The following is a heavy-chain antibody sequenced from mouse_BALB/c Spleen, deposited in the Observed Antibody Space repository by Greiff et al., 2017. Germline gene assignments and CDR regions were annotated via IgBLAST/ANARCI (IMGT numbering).Heavy chain of an antibody. V-gene: IGHV1-69*02. Sequence: QVQLKQPGAELVKPGAPVKLSCKASGYTFTSYWMNWVKQRPGRGLEWIGRIDPSDSETHYNQKFKDKATLTVDKSSSTAYIQLSSLTSEDSAVYYCARNGYGNSFYAMDYWGQGTSVTVSS. J-gene: IGHJ4*01. CDR2: IDPSDSET. CDR1: GYTFTSYW. D-gene: IGHD2-1*01. CDR3: ARNGYGNSFYAMDY.